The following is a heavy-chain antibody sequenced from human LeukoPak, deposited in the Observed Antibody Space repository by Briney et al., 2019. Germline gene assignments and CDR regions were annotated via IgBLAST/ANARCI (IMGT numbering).Heavy chain of an antibody. CDR1: GFTFYDYT. CDR2: ITWDGAST. J-gene: IGHJ1*01. CDR3: AKGRAEYLQH. Sequence: GGSLRLSCAASGFTFYDYTMHWVRQAPGKGLDWVSLITWDGASTYYADSVKGRFTTSRDYSKNSLYLQMNSLRTEDTAMYYCAKGRAEYLQHGGQGTLVTVSS. V-gene: IGHV3-43*01.